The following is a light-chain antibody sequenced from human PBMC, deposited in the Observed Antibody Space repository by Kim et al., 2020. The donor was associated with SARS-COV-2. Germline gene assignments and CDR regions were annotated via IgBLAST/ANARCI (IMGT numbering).Light chain of an antibody. V-gene: IGKV3-20*01. CDR3: QQYGSSPLT. CDR1: QSVSSI. CDR2: GAS. J-gene: IGKJ4*01. Sequence: VSPGERATLSCRASQSVSSILAWYQQKPGQAPRLLIYGASTRATGTPARFSGSGSGTDFTLTISRLEPEDFAVYYCQQYGSSPLTFGGGTKVDIK.